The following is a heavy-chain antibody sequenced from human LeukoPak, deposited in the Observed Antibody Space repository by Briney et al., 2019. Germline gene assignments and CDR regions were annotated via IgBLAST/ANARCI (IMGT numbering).Heavy chain of an antibody. V-gene: IGHV4-59*01. CDR1: GGSISNYF. D-gene: IGHD3-22*01. Sequence: PSETLSLTCTVSGGSISNYFWSWLRQPPGKGLEWIGYVYYSGSTNYNPSLNSRVTISVDTSKNQFSLKLTSVTAADTAVYYCARARTDSTGYYWHYWGQGTLVTVSS. CDR3: ARARTDSTGYYWHY. J-gene: IGHJ4*02. CDR2: VYYSGST.